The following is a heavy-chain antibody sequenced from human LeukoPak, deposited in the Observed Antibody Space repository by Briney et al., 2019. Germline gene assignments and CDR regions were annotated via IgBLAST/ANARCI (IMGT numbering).Heavy chain of an antibody. Sequence: SGPTLVKPTQTLTLTCTFSGFSLNTSGVGVGWIRQPPGKALEWLALVYWNDDKPYSPSLKSRLTITKDTSKNQVVLTMTNMDPVDTATYACVHLFRVTTHFDYWGQGTLVTVSS. J-gene: IGHJ4*02. D-gene: IGHD2-21*02. CDR3: VHLFRVTTHFDY. CDR1: GFSLNTSGVG. V-gene: IGHV2-5*01. CDR2: VYWNDDK.